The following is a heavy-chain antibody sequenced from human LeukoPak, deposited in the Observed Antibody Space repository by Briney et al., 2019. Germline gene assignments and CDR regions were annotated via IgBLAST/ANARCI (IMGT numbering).Heavy chain of an antibody. CDR3: AGDPPLVAGSFDY. CDR1: GFTFSSYW. D-gene: IGHD2-15*01. Sequence: GGSMRLSCAASGFTFSSYWMSWVRQAPGKGLEWVANIKQDGSEKYYVDSVKGRFTISRDNAKNSLYLQMNSLRAEDTAVYYCAGDPPLVAGSFDYWGQGTLVTVSS. J-gene: IGHJ4*02. V-gene: IGHV3-7*01. CDR2: IKQDGSEK.